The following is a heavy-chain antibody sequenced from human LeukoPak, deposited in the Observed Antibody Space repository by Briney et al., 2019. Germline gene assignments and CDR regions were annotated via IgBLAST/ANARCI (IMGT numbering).Heavy chain of an antibody. CDR2: ISGSAGGT. CDR3: AKGAGYSGHDLSSYFDY. J-gene: IGHJ4*02. D-gene: IGHD5-12*01. V-gene: IGHV3-23*01. Sequence: GGSLRLSCAASEFTFSSYAMSWVRQAPGKGLEWVSVISGSAGGTYYADSVKGRFTISRDNSKNTLYLLMHSLRAEDTAVYYCAKGAGYSGHDLSSYFDYWGQGILVTVSS. CDR1: EFTFSSYA.